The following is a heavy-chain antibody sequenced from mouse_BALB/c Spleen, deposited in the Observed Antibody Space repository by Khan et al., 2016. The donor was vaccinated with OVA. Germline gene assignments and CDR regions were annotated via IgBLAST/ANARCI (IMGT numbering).Heavy chain of an antibody. CDR2: INPSTGYT. Sequence: QVQLQQSGAELAKPGASVKMSCKASGYTFTKYWMHWVKQRPGQGLEWIGYINPSTGYTEYNQKLKDKATLPADNSSSTAYMQLSRLTSVDAACYYCGNHGRSAAWFTYWGQGTLVTVSA. CDR1: GYTFTKYW. D-gene: IGHD1-1*01. J-gene: IGHJ3*01. CDR3: GNHGRSAAWFTY. V-gene: IGHV1-7*01.